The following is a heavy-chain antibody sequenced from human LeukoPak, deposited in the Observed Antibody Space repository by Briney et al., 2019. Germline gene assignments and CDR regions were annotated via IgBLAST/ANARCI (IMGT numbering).Heavy chain of an antibody. CDR3: ARYYYDSSESYFDY. CDR1: GYSFTSYW. D-gene: IGHD3-22*01. V-gene: IGHV5-51*01. CDR2: IYPGDSDT. J-gene: IGHJ4*02. Sequence: GESLKISCKGSGYSFTSYWIGWVRQMPGKGLEWVGIIYPGDSDTRYSPSFQGQATISADKSISTAYLQWSSLKASDTAMYYCARYYYDSSESYFDYWGQGTLVTVSS.